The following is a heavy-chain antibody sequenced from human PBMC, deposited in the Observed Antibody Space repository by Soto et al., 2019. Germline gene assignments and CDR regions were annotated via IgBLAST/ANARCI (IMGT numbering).Heavy chain of an antibody. J-gene: IGHJ4*02. CDR3: ARDLGQLVPDVTNFGY. CDR2: ISAYNGNT. V-gene: IGHV1-18*01. CDR1: GYTFTSYG. D-gene: IGHD6-6*01. Sequence: GASVKVSCKASGYTFTSYGISWVRQAPGQGLEWMGWISAYNGNTNYAQKLQGRVTMTTDTSTSTAYMELRSLRSDDTAVYYCARDLGQLVPDVTNFGYWGQGTLVTVSS.